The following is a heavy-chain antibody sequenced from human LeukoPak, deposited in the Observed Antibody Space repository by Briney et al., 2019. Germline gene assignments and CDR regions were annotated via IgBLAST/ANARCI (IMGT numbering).Heavy chain of an antibody. Sequence: ASVKVSCKASGGTFISYAISWVGQAPGQGLEWMGRIIPIFGIANYAQKFQGRVTITADKSTSTAYMELSSLRSEDTAVYYCARDSGSYSNPVDYWGQGTLVTVSS. CDR2: IIPIFGIA. V-gene: IGHV1-69*04. CDR1: GGTFISYA. CDR3: ARDSGSYSNPVDY. J-gene: IGHJ4*02. D-gene: IGHD1-26*01.